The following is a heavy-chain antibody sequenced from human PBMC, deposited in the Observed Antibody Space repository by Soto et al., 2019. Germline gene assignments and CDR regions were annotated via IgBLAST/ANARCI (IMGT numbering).Heavy chain of an antibody. CDR1: GYTFLSYG. CDR3: ARNPSGSSFAY. CDR2: ISAYSGNT. Sequence: QVQLVQSGVEVKKPGASVKVSCQASGYTFLSYGISWVRQAPGQGLEWVGWISAYSGNTDYAQRLQDRVTLTTDTSTSTAYMELRNLRSDDTAVYYCARNPSGSSFAYWGQGTLVTVSS. D-gene: IGHD1-26*01. V-gene: IGHV1-18*01. J-gene: IGHJ4*02.